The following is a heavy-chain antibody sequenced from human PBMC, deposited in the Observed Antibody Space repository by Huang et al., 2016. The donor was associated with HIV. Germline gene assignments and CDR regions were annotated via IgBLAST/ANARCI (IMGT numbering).Heavy chain of an antibody. Sequence: QVQLVQSGAEVKKPGSSVKVSCKASGGTFTTYTITWVRQALGQGLEWMGGIVPILGTPNYAQKFQGRVTITADESTSTAYMELSSLRSEDTAVYYCAREYYYDNSGYYFDYWGQGTLVTVSS. CDR3: AREYYYDNSGYYFDY. D-gene: IGHD3-22*01. CDR1: GGTFTTYT. V-gene: IGHV1-69*13. J-gene: IGHJ4*02. CDR2: IVPILGTP.